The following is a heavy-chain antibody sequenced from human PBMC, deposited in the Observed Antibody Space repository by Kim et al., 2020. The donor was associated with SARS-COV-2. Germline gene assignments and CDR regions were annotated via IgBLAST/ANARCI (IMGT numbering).Heavy chain of an antibody. Sequence: GGSLRLSCAASGFTFSSYAMHWVRQAPGKGLEWVAVISYDGSNKYYADSVKGRFTISRDNSKNTLYLQMNSLRAEDTAVYYCAREWEGGDYYDSSGYYLPTSSFDYWGQGTLVTVSS. CDR3: AREWEGGDYYDSSGYYLPTSSFDY. J-gene: IGHJ4*02. D-gene: IGHD3-22*01. CDR2: ISYDGSNK. CDR1: GFTFSSYA. V-gene: IGHV3-30*04.